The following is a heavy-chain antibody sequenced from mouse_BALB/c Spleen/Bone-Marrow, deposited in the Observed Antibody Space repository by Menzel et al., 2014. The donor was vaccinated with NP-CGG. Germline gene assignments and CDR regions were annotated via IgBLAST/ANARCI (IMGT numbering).Heavy chain of an antibody. J-gene: IGHJ4*01. D-gene: IGHD1-1*01. CDR1: GYTFXEYI. V-gene: IGHV1-62-2*01. Sequence: QVQLQQSGAELVKPGASVKLSCKASGYTFXEYIIHWVKQRSRQGLEWIGWFYPGSGSIKYNEKFKDKATLTADKSSSTVYMELSRLTSEDSAVYFCARHEDYGSSYYYAMDYWGQGTSVTVSS. CDR2: FYPGSGSI. CDR3: ARHEDYGSSYYYAMDY.